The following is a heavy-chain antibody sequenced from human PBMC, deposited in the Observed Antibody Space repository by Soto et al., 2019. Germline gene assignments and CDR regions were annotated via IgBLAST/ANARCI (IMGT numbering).Heavy chain of an antibody. Sequence: DVQLLESGGGLVQPGGSLRLYCAASGFTFSDYAMSWVRQAPGKGLEWVSAIGGGGADTYYAASVKGRFTISRDNSKNTLYLQMNSLRAEDTAVYYCAKDAVPYNGEWDWFGPWGQGTLVTVSS. D-gene: IGHD3-10*01. CDR1: GFTFSDYA. V-gene: IGHV3-23*01. CDR2: IGGGGADT. CDR3: AKDAVPYNGEWDWFGP. J-gene: IGHJ5*02.